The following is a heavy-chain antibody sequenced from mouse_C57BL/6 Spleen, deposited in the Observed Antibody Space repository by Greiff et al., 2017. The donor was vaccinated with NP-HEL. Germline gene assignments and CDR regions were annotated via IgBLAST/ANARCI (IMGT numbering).Heavy chain of an antibody. CDR2: IWWNDDK. CDR1: GFSLSTSNMG. CDR3: AQMRDYAWFAY. J-gene: IGHJ3*01. V-gene: IGHV8-5*01. D-gene: IGHD2-4*01. Sequence: VKLMESGPGILQPSQTLSLTCSFSGFSLSTSNMGIGWLRQPSGQGLEWLAHIWWNDDKYYNHFLKSRPTSSKDTSNNQVFLKITSVDTADTATYYCAQMRDYAWFAYWGQGTLVTVSA.